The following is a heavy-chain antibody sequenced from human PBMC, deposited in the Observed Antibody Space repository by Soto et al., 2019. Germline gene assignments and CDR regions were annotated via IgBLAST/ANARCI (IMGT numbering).Heavy chain of an antibody. J-gene: IGHJ4*02. Sequence: PSETLSLTCTVSGGSISSSSYYWGWIRQPPGKGLEWIGSISYSGSTYYNPSLKSRVTISVDTSTNQFSLKLSSVPAADTAVYYCARLTAAAGYFDYWGQGTLVTVSS. D-gene: IGHD6-13*01. CDR2: ISYSGST. CDR1: GGSISSSSYY. V-gene: IGHV4-39*01. CDR3: ARLTAAAGYFDY.